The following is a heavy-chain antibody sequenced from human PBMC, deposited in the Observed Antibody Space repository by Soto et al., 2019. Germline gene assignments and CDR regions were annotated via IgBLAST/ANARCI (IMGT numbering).Heavy chain of an antibody. CDR3: ARGQQLVANWLDP. CDR1: GCPLSDSY. V-gene: IGHV3-11*01. Sequence: LRLSCAASGCPLSDSYMAWIRQAPGKGLEEIATISSTGSTPYYADSVKGRFTISRDNAQNSLYLEMNNLRAEDTAVYYCARGQQLVANWLDPWGQGILVTVSS. J-gene: IGHJ5*02. CDR2: ISSTGSTP. D-gene: IGHD6-6*01.